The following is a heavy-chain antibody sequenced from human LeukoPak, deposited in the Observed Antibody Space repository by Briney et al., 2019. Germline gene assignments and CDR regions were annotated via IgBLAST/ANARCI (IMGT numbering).Heavy chain of an antibody. J-gene: IGHJ5*02. CDR1: EGTFSSYA. CDR2: IIPIFGTA. V-gene: IGHV1-69*05. CDR3: ARDLGPIVGATDWFDP. D-gene: IGHD1-26*01. Sequence: ASVKVSCKASEGTFSSYAISWVRQAPGQGLEWMGGIIPIFGTANYAQKFQGRVTITTDESTSTAYMELSSLRSEDTAVYYCARDLGPIVGATDWFDPWGQGTLVTVSS.